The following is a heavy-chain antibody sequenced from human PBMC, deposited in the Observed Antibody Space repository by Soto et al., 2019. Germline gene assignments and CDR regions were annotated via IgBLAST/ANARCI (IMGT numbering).Heavy chain of an antibody. CDR1: GFTFSSYS. CDR3: ARVIAAAGSHYYGMDV. J-gene: IGHJ6*02. D-gene: IGHD6-13*01. CDR2: ISSSSSYI. Sequence: EVQLVESGGGLVKPGGSLRPSCAASGFTFSSYSMNWVRQAPGKGLEWVSSISSSSSYIYYADSVKGRFTISRDNAKNSLYLQMNSLRAEDTAVYYCARVIAAAGSHYYGMDVWGQGTTVTVSS. V-gene: IGHV3-21*01.